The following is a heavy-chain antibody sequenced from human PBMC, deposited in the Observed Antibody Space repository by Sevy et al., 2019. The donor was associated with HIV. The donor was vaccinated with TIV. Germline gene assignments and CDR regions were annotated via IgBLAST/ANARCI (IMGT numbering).Heavy chain of an antibody. Sequence: GGSLRLSCAASGFTFSSYGMHWVRQAPGKGLEWVAFIRYDGSNKYYADSVKGRFTIARDNSKNTLYLQMNSLRAEDTAVYYCAKALAAAGTRYGMDVWGQGTTVTVSS. D-gene: IGHD6-13*01. J-gene: IGHJ6*02. CDR3: AKALAAAGTRYGMDV. CDR1: GFTFSSYG. CDR2: IRYDGSNK. V-gene: IGHV3-30*02.